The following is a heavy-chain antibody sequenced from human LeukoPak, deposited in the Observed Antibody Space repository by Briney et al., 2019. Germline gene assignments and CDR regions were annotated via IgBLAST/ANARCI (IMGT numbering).Heavy chain of an antibody. D-gene: IGHD2-2*01. CDR3: ARSTGYFQH. V-gene: IGHV4-34*01. CDR1: GGSFSGYY. Sequence: SETLSLTCAVYGGSFSGYYWSWIRQPPGKGLEWIGEINHSGSTNYNPSLKSRVTISVDTSKNQFSLKLSSVTAADTAVYYCARSTGYFQHWGQGTLVTVSP. CDR2: INHSGST. J-gene: IGHJ1*01.